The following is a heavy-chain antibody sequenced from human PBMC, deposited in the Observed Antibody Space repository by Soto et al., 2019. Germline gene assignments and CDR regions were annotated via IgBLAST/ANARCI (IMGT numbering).Heavy chain of an antibody. CDR3: ARAPGDYDILTGYCFFDY. Sequence: QVQLVQSGAEVKKPGSSVKVSYKASGGTFSSYAISWVRQAPGQGLEWMGGIIPIFGTANYAQKFQGRVTISADESTSTAYMELSSLRSEDTAVYYCARAPGDYDILTGYCFFDYWGQGTLVTVSS. CDR2: IIPIFGTA. CDR1: GGTFSSYA. D-gene: IGHD3-9*01. V-gene: IGHV1-69*01. J-gene: IGHJ4*02.